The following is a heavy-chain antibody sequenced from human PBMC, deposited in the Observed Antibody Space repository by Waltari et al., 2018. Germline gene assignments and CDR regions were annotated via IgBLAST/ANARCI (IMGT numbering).Heavy chain of an antibody. CDR2: INPNRGCK. V-gene: IGHV1-2*06. CDR3: ARDSLAGTFDY. J-gene: IGHJ4*02. Sequence: QVQLVQSGAEVKKPGASVKVSCKASGYTFTGYHMHWGRQAPGQGLEWMGRINPNRGCKNYAQKFQGRVTMNRDTSISTAYMELSRLRSDDTAVDYCARDSLAGTFDYWGQGTLVTVSS. CDR1: GYTFTGYH. D-gene: IGHD6-13*01.